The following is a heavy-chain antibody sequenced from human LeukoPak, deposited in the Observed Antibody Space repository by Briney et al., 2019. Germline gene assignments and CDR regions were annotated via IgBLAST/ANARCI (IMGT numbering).Heavy chain of an antibody. CDR2: ISGSGGST. CDR1: GFTFGSYA. Sequence: GGSLSLPCAASGFTFGSYAMYWVRQAPGKGLEWVLGISGSGGSTFYADSVKGRFTISRDNSENTVYLQMNSLRADDTAVYYCAKTTAGYSSGRYPGWPVDYWGQGTLVTVSS. CDR3: AKTTAGYSSGRYPGWPVDY. V-gene: IGHV3-23*01. J-gene: IGHJ4*02. D-gene: IGHD6-19*01.